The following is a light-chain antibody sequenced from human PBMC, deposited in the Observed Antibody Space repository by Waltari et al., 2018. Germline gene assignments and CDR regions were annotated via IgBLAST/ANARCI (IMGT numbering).Light chain of an antibody. CDR1: HSVLYSSNNRNY. CDR2: WAS. V-gene: IGKV4-1*01. CDR3: QQYYSTPQT. Sequence: DIVMTQYPDSMPVPLGERATINCKSRHSVLYSSNNRNYSAWYQQKPGQPPKLLIYWASTRESGVPDRFSGSGSGTDFTLTISSLQAEDVAVYYCQQYYSTPQTFGQGTKVEIK. J-gene: IGKJ1*01.